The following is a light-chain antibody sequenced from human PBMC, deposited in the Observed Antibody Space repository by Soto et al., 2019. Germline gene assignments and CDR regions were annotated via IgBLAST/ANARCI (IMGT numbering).Light chain of an antibody. Sequence: QSVLTQPPSASGTPGQRITIPCSGSSSNIGSHHVNSYQQLPGTAPKLLIYSSDQRPSGVRDRFTGSKSGTSASLAISGLRSEDEAGYYCSAWGDTLVFGGGTKLTVL. J-gene: IGLJ2*01. CDR3: SAWGDTLV. V-gene: IGLV1-47*02. CDR2: SSD. CDR1: SSNIGSHH.